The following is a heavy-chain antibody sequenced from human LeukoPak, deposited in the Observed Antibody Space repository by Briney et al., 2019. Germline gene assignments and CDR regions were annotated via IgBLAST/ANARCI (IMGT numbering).Heavy chain of an antibody. Sequence: SETLSLTCTISGGAMSSYYWGWVREPPGKGLEWSGDIYYTGSTKYTPPLKSRVTISVDTPTKPFSLKLSAVSAADTAVYYCARGARAGYTLEPFDYWGQGTQVTVSS. CDR2: IYYTGST. CDR3: ARGARAGYTLEPFDY. D-gene: IGHD5-24*01. V-gene: IGHV4-59*08. CDR1: GGAMSSYY. J-gene: IGHJ4*02.